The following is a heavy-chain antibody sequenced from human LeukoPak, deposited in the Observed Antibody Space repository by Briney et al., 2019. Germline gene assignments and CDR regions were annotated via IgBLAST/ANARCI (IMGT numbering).Heavy chain of an antibody. V-gene: IGHV3-23*01. D-gene: IGHD2/OR15-2a*01. J-gene: IGHJ4*02. Sequence: GGTLRLSCAASGFTFSSYGMSWVRQAPGKGLEWVSAISGSGGSTYYADSVKGRFTISRDNSKNTVILQMSSLRVEDTAVYYCAKALYDTTAGGYWGQGTLVTVSS. CDR3: AKALYDTTAGGY. CDR1: GFTFSSYG. CDR2: ISGSGGST.